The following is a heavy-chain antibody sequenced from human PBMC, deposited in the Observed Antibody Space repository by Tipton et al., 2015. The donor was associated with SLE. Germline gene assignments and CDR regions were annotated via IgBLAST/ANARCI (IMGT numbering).Heavy chain of an antibody. CDR2: INHSGST. CDR1: GVFFSGYS. V-gene: IGHV4-34*01. CDR3: ASGPLSYGYAFDV. Sequence: TLSLTCTVYGVFFSGYSWGWIRQPPGKGLEWIGEINHSGSTNYNPSLKSRVTMSVDTSKSQFSLKLNSVTAADTAVYYCASGPLSYGYAFDVWAQGTMVTVSS. D-gene: IGHD5-18*01. J-gene: IGHJ3*01.